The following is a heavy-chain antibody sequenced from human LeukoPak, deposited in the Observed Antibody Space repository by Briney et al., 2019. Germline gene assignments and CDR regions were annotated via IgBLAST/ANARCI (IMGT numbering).Heavy chain of an antibody. V-gene: IGHV3-23*01. D-gene: IGHD6-13*01. CDR3: ASRPGGTFGPLDY. CDR2: ISGSGDSA. Sequence: AAGSLRLSCAASGFTFSSYAMTWVRQAPGKGLEWVSVISGSGDSAYYADSVKGRFTISRDNSKNTLYVQMNSLRAEDTAVYYCASRPGGTFGPLDYWGQGTLVTVSS. J-gene: IGHJ4*02. CDR1: GFTFSSYA.